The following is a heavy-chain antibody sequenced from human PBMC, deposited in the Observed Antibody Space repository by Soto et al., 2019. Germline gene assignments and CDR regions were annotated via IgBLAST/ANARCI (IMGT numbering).Heavy chain of an antibody. CDR2: INPNSGGT. CDR1: GYTFTGYY. Sequence: ASVKVSCKASGYTFTGYYMHWVRQAPGQGLEWMGWINPNSGGTNYAQKFQGWVTMTRDTSISTAYMELSRLRSDDTAVYYCARDLAAMVREGPHYYFDYWGQGTLVTVSS. J-gene: IGHJ4*02. D-gene: IGHD5-18*01. CDR3: ARDLAAMVREGPHYYFDY. V-gene: IGHV1-2*04.